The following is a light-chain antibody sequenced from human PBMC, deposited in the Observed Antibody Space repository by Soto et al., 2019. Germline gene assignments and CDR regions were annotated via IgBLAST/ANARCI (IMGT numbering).Light chain of an antibody. CDR1: QTISIF. J-gene: IGKJ4*01. Sequence: DSQMTQYRNSLYASVGDRVTITCRASQTISIFLNWYQHKPGKPPTLLIYTASSLQSGVPSRFSGSGSGTDFTLTISCLQPEDFATYYCQQSYKTPLTFGGGTKVDNK. V-gene: IGKV1-39*01. CDR2: TAS. CDR3: QQSYKTPLT.